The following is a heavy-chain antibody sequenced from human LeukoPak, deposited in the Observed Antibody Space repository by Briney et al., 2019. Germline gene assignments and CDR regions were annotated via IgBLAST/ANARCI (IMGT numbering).Heavy chain of an antibody. Sequence: GGSLRLSCAASGFTFSSYSMNWVRQAPGRGLEWLSYISSSSSTIYYADSVKGRFTISRDNAKNSLYLQMNSLRDEDTVLYYCARKGQIAVAGSFDYWGQGTLVTVSS. CDR2: ISSSSSTI. V-gene: IGHV3-48*02. CDR3: ARKGQIAVAGSFDY. CDR1: GFTFSSYS. J-gene: IGHJ4*02. D-gene: IGHD6-19*01.